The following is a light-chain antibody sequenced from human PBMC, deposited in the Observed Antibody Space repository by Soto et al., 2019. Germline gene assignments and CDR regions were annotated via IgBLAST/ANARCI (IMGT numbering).Light chain of an antibody. J-gene: IGKJ2*01. Sequence: EIVLTQSPGTLSLSLGERATVSCRASQSVGSNYLAWYQRKPGQAPRLLIYGASSRATGIPDRFSGSGSGTDFTLTISRLEPEDFAVYYCQQYGRSPFTFGQGTRLQIK. CDR3: QQYGRSPFT. CDR2: GAS. CDR1: QSVGSNY. V-gene: IGKV3-20*01.